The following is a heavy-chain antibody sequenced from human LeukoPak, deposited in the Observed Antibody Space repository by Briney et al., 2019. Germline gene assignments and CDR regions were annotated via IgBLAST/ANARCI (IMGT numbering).Heavy chain of an antibody. J-gene: IGHJ4*02. Sequence: GGSLRLSCAASGFLFSNYRMNWVRRAPGKGLEWVSSIGSRGTYIYYADSVKGRFTISRDNASNSVYLQMNSLRAEDTAVYYCARDRSSSWYSDWGQGTLVTVSS. V-gene: IGHV3-21*01. D-gene: IGHD6-13*01. CDR2: IGSRGTYI. CDR1: GFLFSNYR. CDR3: ARDRSSSWYSD.